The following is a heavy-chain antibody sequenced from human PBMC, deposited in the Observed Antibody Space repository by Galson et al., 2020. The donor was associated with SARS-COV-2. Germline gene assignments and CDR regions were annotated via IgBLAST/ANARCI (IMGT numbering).Heavy chain of an antibody. CDR3: TTSGLVRVGDCYVDV. Sequence: SCAASALTFSKAYMSWVRQAPGKGLEWVGRIKTKTEGATTDYGAPVKGRFTILRDDSTNTLFLQMNSLKIEDTGVYYCTTSGLVRVGDCYVDVWGKGTTVTISS. CDR1: ALTFSKAY. D-gene: IGHD3-10*01. J-gene: IGHJ6*03. V-gene: IGHV3-15*01. CDR2: IKTKTEGATT.